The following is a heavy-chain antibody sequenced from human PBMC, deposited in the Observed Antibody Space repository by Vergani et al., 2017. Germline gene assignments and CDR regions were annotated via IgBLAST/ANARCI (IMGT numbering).Heavy chain of an antibody. J-gene: IGHJ4*02. Sequence: QVQLVQSGAEVKKPGASVKVSCKASGYTFTSYYMHWVRQAPGQGLEWMGIINPSGGSTSYAQKFQGRVTMTRDTSTSTVYMELSSLRSEDTAVYYCARDLMITFGGVIVPDDYWGQGTLVTVSS. CDR1: GYTFTSYY. D-gene: IGHD3-16*02. V-gene: IGHV1-46*01. CDR2: INPSGGST. CDR3: ARDLMITFGGVIVPDDY.